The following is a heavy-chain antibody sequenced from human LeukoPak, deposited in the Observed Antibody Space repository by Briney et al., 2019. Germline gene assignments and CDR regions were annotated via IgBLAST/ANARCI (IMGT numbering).Heavy chain of an antibody. Sequence: ASVKVSCKASGYTFTSYGISWVRQAPGQGLEWTGWISAYNGNTNYAQKLQGRVTMTTDTSTSTAYMELSSLRSEDTALYYCAKDMFRDTAMVTGAFDIWGQGTMVTVSS. CDR1: GYTFTSYG. CDR3: AKDMFRDTAMVTGAFDI. V-gene: IGHV1-18*01. J-gene: IGHJ3*02. D-gene: IGHD5-18*01. CDR2: ISAYNGNT.